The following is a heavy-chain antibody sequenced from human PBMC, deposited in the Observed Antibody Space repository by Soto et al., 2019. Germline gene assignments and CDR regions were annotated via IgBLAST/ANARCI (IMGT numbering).Heavy chain of an antibody. CDR3: ARGHSIAARSYYYYGMDV. Sequence: SQTLSLTCAISGDSVSSNSAAWNWIRQSPSRGLEWLGRTYYRSKWYNDYAVSVKSRIIINPDTSKNQFSLQLNSVTPEDTAVYYCARGHSIAARSYYYYGMDVWGQGTTVTVSS. V-gene: IGHV6-1*01. D-gene: IGHD6-6*01. CDR1: GDSVSSNSAA. CDR2: TYYRSKWYN. J-gene: IGHJ6*02.